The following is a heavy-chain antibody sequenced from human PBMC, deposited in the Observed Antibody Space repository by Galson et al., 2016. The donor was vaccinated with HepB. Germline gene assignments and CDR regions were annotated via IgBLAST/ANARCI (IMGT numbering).Heavy chain of an antibody. CDR1: GFTFSSYA. V-gene: IGHV3-64D*06. D-gene: IGHD2-2*01. CDR2: ISGVGRNT. CDR3: VKDPFGYQLPPYYFDY. Sequence: SLRLSCAASGFTFSSYAMHWVRQAPGKGLEYVSGISGVGRNTYYADSLKGRFTISRDNSKNTLYLQMSSLRPEDTAVYYCVKDPFGYQLPPYYFDYWGQGTLVTVSS. J-gene: IGHJ4*02.